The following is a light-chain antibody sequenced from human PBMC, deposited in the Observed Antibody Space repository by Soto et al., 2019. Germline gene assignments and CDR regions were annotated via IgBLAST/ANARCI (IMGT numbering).Light chain of an antibody. J-gene: IGLJ1*01. V-gene: IGLV2-8*01. Sequence: QSVLTQPPSASGSPGQSVTISCTGTSSDVGAYNYVSWYQQHPGKAPKLMIYEVSKRPSGVPDRFSGSKSGNTASLTVSGLQAEDETDYYCSSYAGSNNPPYVFGTGTKLTVL. CDR1: SSDVGAYNY. CDR2: EVS. CDR3: SSYAGSNNPPYV.